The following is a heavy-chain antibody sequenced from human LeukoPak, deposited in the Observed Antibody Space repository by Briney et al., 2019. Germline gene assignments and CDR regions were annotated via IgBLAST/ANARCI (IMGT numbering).Heavy chain of an antibody. V-gene: IGHV4-61*02. Sequence: SETLSLTCTVSGGSISSDNYYWSWIRQPAGKGLEWIGRIYASGSTNYNPSLKSRIAISVDTSKNQFSLKLSSVTAADTAMYYCARDFDSPMAFDIWGQGTMVTVSS. CDR3: ARDFDSPMAFDI. D-gene: IGHD3-9*01. J-gene: IGHJ3*02. CDR1: GGSISSDNYY. CDR2: IYASGST.